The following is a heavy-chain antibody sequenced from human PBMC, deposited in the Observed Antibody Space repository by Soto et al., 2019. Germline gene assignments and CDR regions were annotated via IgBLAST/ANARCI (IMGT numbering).Heavy chain of an antibody. CDR1: GFTFSSYS. J-gene: IGHJ6*01. CDR2: ISSSSSYI. V-gene: IGHV3-21*01. D-gene: IGHD6-13*01. Sequence: GGSLRLSCAASGFTFSSYSMNWVRQAPGKGLEWVSSISSSSSYIYYADSVKGRFTISRDNAKNSLYLQMNSLRAGDTAVYYCARDRSSWLTPDYGMEVWGQGTTVNGSP. CDR3: ARDRSSWLTPDYGMEV.